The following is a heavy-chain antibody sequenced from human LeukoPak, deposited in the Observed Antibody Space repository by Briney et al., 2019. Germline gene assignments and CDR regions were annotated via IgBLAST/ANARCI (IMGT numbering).Heavy chain of an antibody. J-gene: IGHJ4*02. Sequence: SETLSLTCAVYGGSVSGHFCSWIRQPPEKGLEWVGEINHSGSTKYKSSLKSRVSISIDTSKNQFSLRLSSVTAADTAVYYCARGNGGPLRPFDSWGQGILVTVSS. D-gene: IGHD4-23*01. V-gene: IGHV4-34*01. CDR3: ARGNGGPLRPFDS. CDR1: GGSVSGHF. CDR2: INHSGST.